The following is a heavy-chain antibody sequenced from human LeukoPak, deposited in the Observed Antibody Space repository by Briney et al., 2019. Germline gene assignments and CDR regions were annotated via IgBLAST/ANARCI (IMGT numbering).Heavy chain of an antibody. D-gene: IGHD3-22*01. CDR1: GYTFTSYA. Sequence: ASVTVSCKASGYTFTSYAMNWVRQAPGQGLEWMGWINTNTGNPTYAQGFTGRFVFSLDTSVSTAYLQISSLKAEDTAVYYCAREKPDDSKHNMDVWGKGTTVTISS. CDR2: INTNTGNP. V-gene: IGHV7-4-1*02. CDR3: AREKPDDSKHNMDV. J-gene: IGHJ6*03.